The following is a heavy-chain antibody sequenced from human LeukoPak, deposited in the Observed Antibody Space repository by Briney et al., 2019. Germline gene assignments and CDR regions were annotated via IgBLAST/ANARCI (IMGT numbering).Heavy chain of an antibody. D-gene: IGHD3-10*01. Sequence: PGGSLRLSCAASGFTFSSYAMSWLRQAPGKGLEWVSAISGSGGSPYYADSVKGRFTISRDNSKNTLYLQMNSLRAEDTAVYYCAISPLMVRGVIVDYWGQGTLVTVSS. V-gene: IGHV3-23*01. CDR1: GFTFSSYA. J-gene: IGHJ4*02. CDR2: ISGSGGSP. CDR3: AISPLMVRGVIVDY.